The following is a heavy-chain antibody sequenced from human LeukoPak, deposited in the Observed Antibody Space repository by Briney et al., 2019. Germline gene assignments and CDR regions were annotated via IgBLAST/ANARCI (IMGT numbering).Heavy chain of an antibody. V-gene: IGHV3-23*01. CDR1: GFTFSTYD. D-gene: IGHD5-24*01. J-gene: IGHJ4*02. CDR2: ISTTGGYK. Sequence: GGSLRLSCVGSGFTFSTYDMGWVRQTPGKGLECVSAISTTGGYKEDADSVKGRFTIPRDNSQNTLFLQMHSLRAEDTAVYYCAKKPATIKFPFDIWGQGTLVTVSP. CDR3: AKKPATIKFPFDI.